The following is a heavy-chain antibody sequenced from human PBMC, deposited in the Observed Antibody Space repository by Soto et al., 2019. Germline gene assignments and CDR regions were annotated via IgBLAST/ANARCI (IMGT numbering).Heavy chain of an antibody. V-gene: IGHV4-30-4*01. Sequence: SETLSLTCTVSGGSISSGDYYWSWIRQPPGKGLEWIGYIYYSGGTYYNPSLKSRVTISVDTSKNQFSLKLSSVTAADTAVYYCARVLTEKTGTTPRDYYYYYYGMDVWGQGATVTVSS. CDR1: GGSISSGDYY. D-gene: IGHD1-7*01. J-gene: IGHJ6*02. CDR3: ARVLTEKTGTTPRDYYYYYYGMDV. CDR2: IYYSGGT.